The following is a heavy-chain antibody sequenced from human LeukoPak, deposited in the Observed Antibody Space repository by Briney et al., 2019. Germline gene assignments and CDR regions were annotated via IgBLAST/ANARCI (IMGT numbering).Heavy chain of an antibody. CDR2: IHYSGST. J-gene: IGHJ4*02. Sequence: SETLSLTCTVSGGSISSYYWSWIRQPPGKGLEWIGYIHYSGSTNYNPSLKSRVTISVDTSKNQFSLKLSSVTAADTAVYYCASYFGGYFDYWGQGTLVTVSS. V-gene: IGHV4-59*01. D-gene: IGHD3-10*01. CDR3: ASYFGGYFDY. CDR1: GGSISSYY.